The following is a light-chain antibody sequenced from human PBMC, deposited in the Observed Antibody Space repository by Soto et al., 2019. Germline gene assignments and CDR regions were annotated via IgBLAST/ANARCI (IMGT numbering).Light chain of an antibody. V-gene: IGLV1-40*01. CDR3: QSYDSSLSGYV. Sequence: QPVLTQPPSVSGAPGQRVTISCTGSSSNIGADYDVHWYQQLPETAPKLLIYGNSNRPSGVPDRFSGSKSGTSASLAITGLQAEDEADYYCQSYDSSLSGYVFGTGTKLTVL. CDR1: SSNIGADYD. CDR2: GNS. J-gene: IGLJ1*01.